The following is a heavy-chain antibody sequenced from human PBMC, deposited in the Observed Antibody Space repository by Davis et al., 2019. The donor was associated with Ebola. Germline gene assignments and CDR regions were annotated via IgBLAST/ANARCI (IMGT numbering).Heavy chain of an antibody. CDR2: IDPSDSYT. Sequence: GESLKISCKCSGYSFTSYWISWVRQMPGKGLEWMGRIDPSDSYTNYSPSFQGHVTISADKSISTAYLQWSSLKASDTAMYYCARHYYGSGSYYWFDPWGQGTLVTVSS. CDR1: GYSFTSYW. V-gene: IGHV5-10-1*01. CDR3: ARHYYGSGSYYWFDP. D-gene: IGHD3-10*01. J-gene: IGHJ5*02.